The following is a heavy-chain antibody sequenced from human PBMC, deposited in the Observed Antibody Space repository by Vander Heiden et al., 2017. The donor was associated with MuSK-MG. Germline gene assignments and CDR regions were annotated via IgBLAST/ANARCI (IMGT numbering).Heavy chain of an antibody. CDR1: GLTFSSYW. CDR3: ARGLWRAFDY. Sequence: EVQLVESGGGVVQPGGSVRLSCAASGLTFSSYWMSWVRQAPGKGLEWVANIKQDGSEKYYVDSVKGRFTISRDNAKNSLYLQMNSLRAEDTAVYYCARGLWRAFDYWGQGTLVTVSS. J-gene: IGHJ4*02. D-gene: IGHD2-21*01. CDR2: IKQDGSEK. V-gene: IGHV3-7*03.